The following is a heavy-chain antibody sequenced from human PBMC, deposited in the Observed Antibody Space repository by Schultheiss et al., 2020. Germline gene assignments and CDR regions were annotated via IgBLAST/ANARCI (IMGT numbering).Heavy chain of an antibody. V-gene: IGHV1-46*01. CDR1: GYTFTSYY. D-gene: IGHD5-12*01. Sequence: GESLKISCKASGYTFTSYYMHWVRQAPGQGLEWMGLINPSGGSTSYAQKFQGRVTMTRDTSTSTVYMELSSLRSEDTAVYYCARDSGYDTRWFDPWGQGTLVTVSS. CDR3: ARDSGYDTRWFDP. CDR2: INPSGGST. J-gene: IGHJ5*02.